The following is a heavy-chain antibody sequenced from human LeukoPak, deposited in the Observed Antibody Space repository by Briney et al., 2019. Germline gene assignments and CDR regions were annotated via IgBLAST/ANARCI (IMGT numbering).Heavy chain of an antibody. Sequence: GGSLRLSCAASGFTFRTYSMNWVRQAPGKGLEWVSSISSSSSYIYYADSVKGRFTISGDSSKNTLYLQMNSLRAEDTAVYYCAKDTASSGWYGLYYFDYWGQGTLVTVSS. CDR2: ISSSSSYI. V-gene: IGHV3-21*04. CDR3: AKDTASSGWYGLYYFDY. D-gene: IGHD6-19*01. J-gene: IGHJ4*02. CDR1: GFTFRTYS.